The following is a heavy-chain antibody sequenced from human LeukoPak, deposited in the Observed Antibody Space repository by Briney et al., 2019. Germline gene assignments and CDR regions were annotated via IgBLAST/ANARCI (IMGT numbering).Heavy chain of an antibody. V-gene: IGHV1-2*02. CDR2: INPNSGGT. CDR3: ASDIAVAGYFDY. CDR1: GYTVTGYY. D-gene: IGHD6-19*01. J-gene: IGHJ4*02. Sequence: ASVKVSCKASGYTVTGYYMHWVRQAPGQGLEWMGWINPNSGGTNYAQKFQGRVTMTRDTSIRTAYMELSRLRSDDTTVYYYASDIAVAGYFDYWGPGTLVTASS.